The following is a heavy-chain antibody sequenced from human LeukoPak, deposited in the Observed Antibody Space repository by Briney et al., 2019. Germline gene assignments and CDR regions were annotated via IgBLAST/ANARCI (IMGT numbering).Heavy chain of an antibody. CDR2: INPRGGST. D-gene: IGHD1-26*01. Sequence: ASVKVSCKASGYTFTSYYMHWVRQAPGQGLEWMGIINPRGGSTSYAQKFQGRVTMTRDTSISTAYMELSRLRSDDTAVYYCARDRGSCPHYWGQGTLVTVSS. V-gene: IGHV1-46*01. CDR1: GYTFTSYY. CDR3: ARDRGSCPHY. J-gene: IGHJ4*02.